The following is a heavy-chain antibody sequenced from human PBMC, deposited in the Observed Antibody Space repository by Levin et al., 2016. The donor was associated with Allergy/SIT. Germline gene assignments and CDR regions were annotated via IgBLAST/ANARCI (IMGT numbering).Heavy chain of an antibody. V-gene: IGHV3-15*01. D-gene: IGHD2-15*01. J-gene: IGHJ5*02. CDR1: GFIVSNAW. CDR2: IKSKADGETT. Sequence: GSLRLSCTSSGFIVSNAWMTWVRQAPGKGLEWVGHIKSKADGETTDYAAPVQGRFAISRDASENMLFLQMHRLQTEDSAMYYCHTASGYCNATTCALGSWGQGTLVTVSS. CDR3: HTASGYCNATTCALGS.